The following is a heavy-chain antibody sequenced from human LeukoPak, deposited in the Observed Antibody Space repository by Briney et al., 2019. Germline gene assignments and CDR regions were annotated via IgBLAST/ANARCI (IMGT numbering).Heavy chain of an antibody. Sequence: GGSLRLSCAASGFTFSNYAMNWVRQAPGKGLEWVSIIFGSGDTTYYADSVKGRFTVSRDNSKNTLYLQMNSLRPEDTAVYYCARRSGIAVAGAFDYWGQGTLVTVSS. J-gene: IGHJ4*02. CDR1: GFTFSNYA. V-gene: IGHV3-23*01. D-gene: IGHD6-19*01. CDR2: IFGSGDTT. CDR3: ARRSGIAVAGAFDY.